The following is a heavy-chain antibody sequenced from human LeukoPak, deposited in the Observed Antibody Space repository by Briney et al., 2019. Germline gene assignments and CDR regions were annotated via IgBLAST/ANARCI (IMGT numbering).Heavy chain of an antibody. V-gene: IGHV3-30*04. CDR3: ARDHVNLGVVVPAAIGYGDYYYYYMDV. CDR2: ISYDGRTK. CDR1: GFSFSDYA. Sequence: GGSLRLSCAASGFSFSDYAMHWARQAPGKGLEWVAVISYDGRTKYYADSVKGRFTISRDNAKNSLYLQMNSLRAEDTAVYYCARDHVNLGVVVPAAIGYGDYYYYYMDVWGKGTTVTISS. J-gene: IGHJ6*03. D-gene: IGHD2-2*01.